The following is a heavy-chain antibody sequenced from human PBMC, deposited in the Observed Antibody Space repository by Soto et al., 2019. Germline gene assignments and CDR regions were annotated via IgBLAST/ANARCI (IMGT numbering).Heavy chain of an antibody. CDR1: GFTFSDYS. J-gene: IGHJ4*02. V-gene: IGHV3-48*01. CDR2: ISSSSFTI. Sequence: PGGSLRLSCAASGFTFSDYSMNWVRQAPGRGLEWVSYISSSSFTIHYADSVEGRFAISRDNAKNSLYLQMNSLRAEDTAVYYCTTDLSQLVLPYWGQGTLVTVSS. CDR3: TTDLSQLVLPY. D-gene: IGHD6-6*01.